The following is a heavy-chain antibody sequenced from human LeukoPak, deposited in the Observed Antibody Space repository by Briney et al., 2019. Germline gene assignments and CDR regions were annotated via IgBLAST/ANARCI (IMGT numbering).Heavy chain of an antibody. D-gene: IGHD4-17*01. V-gene: IGHV4-59*01. Sequence: SETLSLTCTVSGGSISSYYWSWIRQPPGKGLEWIGYIYYSGSTNYNPSLKSRVTISVDTSKNQFSLKLSSVTVADTAVYYCARGYYYGDYDYYYYGMDVWGQGTTVTVSS. CDR3: ARGYYYGDYDYYYYGMDV. J-gene: IGHJ6*02. CDR1: GGSISSYY. CDR2: IYYSGST.